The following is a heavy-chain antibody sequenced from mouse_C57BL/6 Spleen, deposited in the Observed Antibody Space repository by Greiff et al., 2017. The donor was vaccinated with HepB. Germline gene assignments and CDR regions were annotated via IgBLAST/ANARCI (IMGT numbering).Heavy chain of an antibody. CDR2: IDPNSGGT. J-gene: IGHJ2*01. CDR1: GYTFTSYW. Sequence: QVQLKQPGAELVKPGASVKLSCKASGYTFTSYWMHWVKQRPGRGLEWIGRIDPNSGGTKYNEKFKSKATLTVDKPSSTAYMQLSSLTSEDSAVYYCARALPYGPPDYWGQGTPLIVSP. V-gene: IGHV1-72*01. CDR3: ARALPYGPPDY. D-gene: IGHD1-1*02.